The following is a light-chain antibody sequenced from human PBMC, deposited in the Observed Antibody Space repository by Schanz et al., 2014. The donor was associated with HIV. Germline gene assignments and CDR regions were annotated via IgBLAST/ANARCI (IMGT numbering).Light chain of an antibody. J-gene: IGLJ2*01. CDR1: SSDVGGYNY. V-gene: IGLV2-14*03. Sequence: QSALTQPASVSGSPGQSITISCTGTSSDVGGYNYVSWYQHHPGKAPKLMIYDVSNRPSGVSNRFSGSKSGNTASLTISGLQAEDEADYYCQSYDSSLSASLFGGGTKLTVL. CDR3: QSYDSSLSASL. CDR2: DVS.